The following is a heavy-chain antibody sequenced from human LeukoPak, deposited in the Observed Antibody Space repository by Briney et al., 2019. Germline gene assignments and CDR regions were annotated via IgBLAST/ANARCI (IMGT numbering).Heavy chain of an antibody. D-gene: IGHD6-13*01. Sequence: GGSLRLSCAASGFTFSSYEMNWVRQAPGKGLEWVSYISSSGSTIYYADSVKGRFTISRDNSKNTLYLQMNSLRAEDTAVYYCAKSRIAAASAADYWGQGTLVTVSS. J-gene: IGHJ4*02. V-gene: IGHV3-48*03. CDR1: GFTFSSYE. CDR2: ISSSGSTI. CDR3: AKSRIAAASAADY.